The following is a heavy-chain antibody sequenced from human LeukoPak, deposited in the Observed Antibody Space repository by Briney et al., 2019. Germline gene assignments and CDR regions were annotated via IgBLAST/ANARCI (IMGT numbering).Heavy chain of an antibody. D-gene: IGHD7-27*01. V-gene: IGHV3-23*01. J-gene: IGHJ3*02. CDR1: GFTFSSYG. CDR3: ARDLNWGAFDI. Sequence: GGSLRLSCAASGFTFSSYGMSWVRQAPGKGLEWVSAISGSGGSTYYADSVKGRFTISRDNSKNTLYLRMNSLRAEDTAVYYCARDLNWGAFDIRGQGTMVSVSS. CDR2: ISGSGGST.